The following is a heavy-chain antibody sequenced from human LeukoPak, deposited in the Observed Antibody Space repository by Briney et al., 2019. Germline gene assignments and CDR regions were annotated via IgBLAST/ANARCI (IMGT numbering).Heavy chain of an antibody. V-gene: IGHV3-30*03. CDR2: ISYDGSNK. Sequence: GRSLRLSCAASGFTFSSYGMHWVRQAPGKGLEWVAVISYDGSNKYYADSVKGRFTISRDNSKNTLYLQMNSLRAEDTAVYYCARSLPKLRNYYYGMDVWGQGTTVTVSS. D-gene: IGHD4-23*01. CDR3: ARSLPKLRNYYYGMDV. CDR1: GFTFSSYG. J-gene: IGHJ6*02.